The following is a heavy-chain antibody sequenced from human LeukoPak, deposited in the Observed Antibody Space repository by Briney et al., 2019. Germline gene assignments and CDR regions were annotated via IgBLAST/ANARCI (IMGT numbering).Heavy chain of an antibody. CDR2: ICDSGST. Sequence: NPSETLSLTCTVSGGSISSYYWSWIRQPPGKGLEWIGYICDSGSTNYNPSLKSRITISVDTSKKKFSLKLSSVTAADTAVYYCARGKGDNMVRGLIIGPYYYGMDVWGQGTTVTVSS. CDR1: GGSISSYY. J-gene: IGHJ6*02. V-gene: IGHV4-59*01. CDR3: ARGKGDNMVRGLIIGPYYYGMDV. D-gene: IGHD3-10*01.